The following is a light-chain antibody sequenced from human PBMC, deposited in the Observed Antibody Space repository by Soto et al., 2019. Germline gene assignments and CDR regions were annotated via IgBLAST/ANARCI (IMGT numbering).Light chain of an antibody. CDR3: AAWDDSLSGVV. V-gene: IGLV1-47*01. CDR2: RNN. J-gene: IGLJ2*01. Sequence: QSVLTQPPSASGTPGQRVTISCSGSSSNIGSNYVFWYLHLPGTAPKLLIYRNNQRPSGVPDRFSGSKSGTSASLAISGLRSEDETDYYCAAWDDSLSGVVFGGGTQLTVL. CDR1: SSNIGSNY.